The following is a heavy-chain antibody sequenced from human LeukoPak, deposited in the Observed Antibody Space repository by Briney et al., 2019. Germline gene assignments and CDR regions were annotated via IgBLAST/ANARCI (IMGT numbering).Heavy chain of an antibody. Sequence: SETLSLTCTVSGGSISSSSYYWGWIRQPPGKGLEWIGGIYYSGSTYYNPSLKSRVIISVDTSKNQFSLKLSSVTAADTAVYYCARRATASRGWYEGYYFDYWGQGTLVTVSS. V-gene: IGHV4-39*01. CDR3: ARRATASRGWYEGYYFDY. D-gene: IGHD6-19*01. CDR2: IYYSGST. CDR1: GGSISSSSYY. J-gene: IGHJ4*02.